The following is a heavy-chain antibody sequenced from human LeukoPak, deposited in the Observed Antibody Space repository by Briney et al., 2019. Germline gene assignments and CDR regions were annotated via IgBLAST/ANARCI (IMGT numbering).Heavy chain of an antibody. Sequence: SETLSLTCTVSGGSINNYYWSWIRQPPGKGLEWIAYFHYSGSTSYNPSLRSRVTMSVDTSKTQFSLTLSSVTTADTAVYYCARSGGSTGLIWGQGTLVTVSS. CDR2: FHYSGST. J-gene: IGHJ4*02. CDR1: GGSINNYY. CDR3: ARSGGSTGLI. D-gene: IGHD3-16*01. V-gene: IGHV4-59*01.